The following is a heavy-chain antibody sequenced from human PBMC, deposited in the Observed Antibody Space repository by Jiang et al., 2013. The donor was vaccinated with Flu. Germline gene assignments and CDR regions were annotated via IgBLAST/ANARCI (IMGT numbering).Heavy chain of an antibody. J-gene: IGHJ6*02. V-gene: IGHV6-1*01. CDR3: ARTILEWLVPTQQIYYGMDV. Sequence: QTLSLTCAISGDSVSSNSAAWNWIRQSPSRGLEWLGRTYYRSKWYNDYAVSVKSRITINPDTSKNQFSLQLNSVTPEDTAVYYCARTILEWLVPTQQIYYGMDVWGQGTTVTVSS. CDR2: TYYRSKWYN. D-gene: IGHD2-15*01. CDR1: GDSVSSNSAA.